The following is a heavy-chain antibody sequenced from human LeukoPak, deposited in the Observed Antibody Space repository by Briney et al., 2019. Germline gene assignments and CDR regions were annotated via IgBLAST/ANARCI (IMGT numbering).Heavy chain of an antibody. CDR3: AKDDKTVAGHAFDI. Sequence: GGSLRLSCAASGFTFSDAWMTWVRQAPGKGLEWVSAISGSGGSTYYADSVKGRFTISRDNSKNTLYLQMNSLRAEDTAVYYCAKDDKTVAGHAFDIWGQGTMVTVSS. CDR2: ISGSGGST. CDR1: GFTFSDA. J-gene: IGHJ3*02. D-gene: IGHD6-19*01. V-gene: IGHV3-23*01.